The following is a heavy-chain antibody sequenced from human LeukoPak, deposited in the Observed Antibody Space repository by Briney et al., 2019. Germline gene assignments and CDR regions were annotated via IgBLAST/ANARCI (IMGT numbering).Heavy chain of an antibody. D-gene: IGHD3-10*01. V-gene: IGHV3-23*01. CDR1: GFTFSSYA. J-gene: IGHJ4*02. Sequence: GGSLRLSCTASGFTFSSYAMSWVRQAPGKGLEWVSAISGSGGSTHYADSVKGRFTIPRDNSKNTLYLQMNSLRAEDTAVYYCAKVLNYYGSGYFDYWGQGTLVTVSS. CDR3: AKVLNYYGSGYFDY. CDR2: ISGSGGST.